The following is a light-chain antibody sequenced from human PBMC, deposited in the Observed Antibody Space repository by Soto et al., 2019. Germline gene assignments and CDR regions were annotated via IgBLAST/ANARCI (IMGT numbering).Light chain of an antibody. CDR1: QSVSSN. CDR3: QQYNNWLWT. V-gene: IGKV3-15*01. Sequence: EVVMTQSPATLSVSPGERATLSCRASQSVSSNLAWYQQKPGQAPRLLIYGASTRATGIPARFSGSGSGTEFTLTISSLQSEDFAVYYCQQYNNWLWTFGQGTMVAIK. J-gene: IGKJ1*01. CDR2: GAS.